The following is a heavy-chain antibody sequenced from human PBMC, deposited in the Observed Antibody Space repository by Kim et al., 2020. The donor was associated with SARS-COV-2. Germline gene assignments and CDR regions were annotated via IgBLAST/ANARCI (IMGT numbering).Heavy chain of an antibody. V-gene: IGHV3-9*01. D-gene: IGHD5-18*01. J-gene: IGHJ6*02. CDR3: TRVYSYYYGMDV. Sequence: GYADSVKGRFTISRDNAKNALYLQLSSLRAEDTALYYCTRVYSYYYGMDVWGQGTTVTVSS.